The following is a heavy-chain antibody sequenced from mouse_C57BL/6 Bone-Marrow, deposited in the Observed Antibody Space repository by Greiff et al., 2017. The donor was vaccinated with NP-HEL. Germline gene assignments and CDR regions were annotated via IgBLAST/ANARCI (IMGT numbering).Heavy chain of an antibody. CDR3: AKVYYYGSSLSYYAMDY. D-gene: IGHD1-1*01. J-gene: IGHJ4*01. CDR2: INPYNGGT. V-gene: IGHV1-19*01. Sequence: EVQGVESGPVLVKPGASVKMSCKASGYTFTDYYMNWVKQSHGKSLEWIGVINPYNGGTSYNQKFKGKATLTVDKSSSTAYMELNSLTSEDSAVYYCAKVYYYGSSLSYYAMDYWGQGTSVTVSS. CDR1: GYTFTDYY.